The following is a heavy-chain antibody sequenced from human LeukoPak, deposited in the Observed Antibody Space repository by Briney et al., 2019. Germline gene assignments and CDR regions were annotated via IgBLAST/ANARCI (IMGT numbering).Heavy chain of an antibody. V-gene: IGHV4-59*08. Sequence: SETLSLTCTVSGGSISTYYWSWIRQSPGKGLEWIGYIYNSGSTNYNPSLKSRVTISVDTSKNQFPLKLSSVTAADTAVYYCARGRSPRVGIAAAGTLYNWFDPWGQGTLVTVSS. CDR1: GGSISTYY. CDR3: ARGRSPRVGIAAAGTLYNWFDP. J-gene: IGHJ5*02. D-gene: IGHD6-13*01. CDR2: IYNSGST.